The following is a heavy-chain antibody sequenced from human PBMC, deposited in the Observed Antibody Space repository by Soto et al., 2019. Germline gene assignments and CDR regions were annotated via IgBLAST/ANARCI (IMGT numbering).Heavy chain of an antibody. CDR2: IWYDGSNK. CDR1: GFTFSSYG. Sequence: QVQLVESGGGVVQPRRSLRLSCAASGFTFSSYGMHWVRQAPGKGLEWVAVIWYDGSNKYYADSVKGRFTISRDNSKNTLYLQMNSLRAEDTAVYYCARDDLIYYDSSGYYSSWYFDLWGRGTLVTVSS. D-gene: IGHD3-22*01. CDR3: ARDDLIYYDSSGYYSSWYFDL. J-gene: IGHJ2*01. V-gene: IGHV3-33*01.